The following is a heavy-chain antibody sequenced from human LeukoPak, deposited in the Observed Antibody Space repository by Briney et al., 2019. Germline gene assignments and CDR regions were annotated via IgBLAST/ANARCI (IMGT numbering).Heavy chain of an antibody. D-gene: IGHD5-18*01. Sequence: GGSLRLSCAASGFTISDFYMSWIRQAPGKGLEWVSYISSSDSTIYYADSVKGRFTVSRDNAKNSLYLQMNSLRAEDTAVYYCARDRAAMGLFDYWGQGTLVTVSS. CDR3: ARDRAAMGLFDY. CDR2: ISSSDSTI. V-gene: IGHV3-11*01. J-gene: IGHJ4*02. CDR1: GFTISDFY.